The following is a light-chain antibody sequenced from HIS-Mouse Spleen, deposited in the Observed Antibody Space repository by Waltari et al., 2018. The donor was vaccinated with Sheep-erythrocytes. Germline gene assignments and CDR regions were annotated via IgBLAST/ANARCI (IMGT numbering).Light chain of an antibody. J-gene: IGLJ2*01. CDR2: GNS. CDR3: QAWDSSTAV. CDR1: SSNIGAGYE. Sequence: QSVLTPPPSVSAAPGQRVTISCTGSSSNIGAGYELHWYQQLPGTAPNLLIYGNSNRPSGVPDRFSGSKSGTSASLAITGLQAEDEADYYCQAWDSSTAVFGGGTKLTVL. V-gene: IGLV1-40*01.